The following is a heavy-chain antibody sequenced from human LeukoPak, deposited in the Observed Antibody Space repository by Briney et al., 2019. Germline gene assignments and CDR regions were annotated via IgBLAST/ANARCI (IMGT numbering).Heavy chain of an antibody. CDR1: GDSIINYY. J-gene: IGHJ3*02. V-gene: IGHV4-4*07. D-gene: IGHD6-25*01. CDR2: IYSSGVT. Sequence: SETLSLTCTISGDSIINYYWTWIRQPAGKGLEWIGRIYSSGVTNYNPSLKSRVTLSVDTSKNHLSLEMNSVTAADTAVYYCARGPGSATAEASDIWGQGTMVTVSS. CDR3: ARGPGSATAEASDI.